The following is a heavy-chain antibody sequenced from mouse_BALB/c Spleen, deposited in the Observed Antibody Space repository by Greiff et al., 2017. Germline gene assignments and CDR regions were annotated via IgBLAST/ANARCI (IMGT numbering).Heavy chain of an antibody. V-gene: IGHV1-9*01. Sequence: QVQLQQSGAELMKPGASVKISCKATGYTFSSYWIEWVKQRPGHGLEWIGEILPGSGSTNYNEKFKGKATFTADTSSNTAYMQLSSLTSEDSAVYYCASYYGYRYAMDYWGQGTSVTVSS. CDR2: ILPGSGST. J-gene: IGHJ4*01. D-gene: IGHD1-2*01. CDR1: GYTFSSYW. CDR3: ASYYGYRYAMDY.